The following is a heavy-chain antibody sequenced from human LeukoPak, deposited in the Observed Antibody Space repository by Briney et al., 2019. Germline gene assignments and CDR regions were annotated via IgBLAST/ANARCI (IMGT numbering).Heavy chain of an antibody. J-gene: IGHJ4*02. CDR3: ASASRDDSSGYYPPSADY. D-gene: IGHD3-22*01. Sequence: SETLSLTCTVSGGSISSYYWSWIRQPPGKGLEWIGYIYYSGSTNYNPSLKSRVTISVDTSKNQFSLKLSSVTAADTAVYYCASASRDDSSGYYPPSADYWGQRTLVTVSS. CDR2: IYYSGST. CDR1: GGSISSYY. V-gene: IGHV4-59*01.